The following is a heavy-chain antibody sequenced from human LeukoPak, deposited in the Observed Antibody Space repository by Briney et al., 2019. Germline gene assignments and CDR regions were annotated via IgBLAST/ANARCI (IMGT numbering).Heavy chain of an antibody. V-gene: IGHV3-30*18. D-gene: IGHD1-26*01. CDR1: GFTFNSYG. Sequence: GGSLRPSCAASGFTFNSYGMHWVRQAPGKGLEWVAVISYDGSNKYYADSVKGRFTTSRDNSKNTLYLQMNSLRAEDTAVYYCAKDHGRAFGYWGQGTLVTVSS. J-gene: IGHJ4*02. CDR3: AKDHGRAFGY. CDR2: ISYDGSNK.